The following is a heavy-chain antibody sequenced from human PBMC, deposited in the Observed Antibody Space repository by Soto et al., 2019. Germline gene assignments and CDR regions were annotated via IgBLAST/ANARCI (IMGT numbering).Heavy chain of an antibody. J-gene: IGHJ4*02. CDR1: GGSISSSSYY. Sequence: SETLSLTCTVSGGSISSSSYYWGWIRQPPGKGLEWIGSIYYSGSTYYNPSLKSRVTISVDTSKNQFSLKLSSVTAADTAVYYCARDSITGQFDYWGQGTLVTVSS. CDR2: IYYSGST. CDR3: ARDSITGQFDY. D-gene: IGHD1-20*01. V-gene: IGHV4-39*02.